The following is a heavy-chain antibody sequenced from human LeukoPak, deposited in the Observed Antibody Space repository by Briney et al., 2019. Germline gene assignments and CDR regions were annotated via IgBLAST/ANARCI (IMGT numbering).Heavy chain of an antibody. V-gene: IGHV4-4*07. J-gene: IGHJ3*02. CDR2: IYTSGST. Sequence: PSETLSLTCTVSGGSISSYYWSWIRQPAGKGLEWIGRIYTSGSTNYNLSLKSRVTMSVDTSKNQFSLKLSSVTAADTAVYYCARDRAMAGTNDAFDIWGQGTMVTVSS. CDR3: ARDRAMAGTNDAFDI. CDR1: GGSISSYY. D-gene: IGHD2-8*01.